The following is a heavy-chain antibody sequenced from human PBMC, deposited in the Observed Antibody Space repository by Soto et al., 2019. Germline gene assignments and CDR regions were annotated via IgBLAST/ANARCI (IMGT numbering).Heavy chain of an antibody. D-gene: IGHD3-10*01. Sequence: EVQLVESGGGLVKPGGSLRLSCAASGFTFSSYSMNWVRQAPGKGLEWVSSISSSSSYIYYADSVKGRFTISRDNAKNSLYLQMNSLRAEDTAVYYCARDHMVRGVITHHWFDPWGQGTLVTVSS. J-gene: IGHJ5*02. CDR1: GFTFSSYS. CDR2: ISSSSSYI. CDR3: ARDHMVRGVITHHWFDP. V-gene: IGHV3-21*01.